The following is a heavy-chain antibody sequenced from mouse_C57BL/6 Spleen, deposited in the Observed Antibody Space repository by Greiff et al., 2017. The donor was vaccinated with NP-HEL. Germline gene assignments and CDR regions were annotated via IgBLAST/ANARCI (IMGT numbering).Heavy chain of an antibody. V-gene: IGHV1-62-2*01. CDR2: FYPGSGSI. CDR3: ARHGVGDYYGSSYDYFDY. D-gene: IGHD1-1*01. J-gene: IGHJ2*01. Sequence: VQLQQSGAELVKPGASVKLSCKASGYTFTEYTIHWVKQRSGQGLEWIGWFYPGSGSIKYNEKFKDKATLTADKSSSTVYMELSRLTSEDSAVYFCARHGVGDYYGSSYDYFDYWGQGTTLTVSS. CDR1: GYTFTEYT.